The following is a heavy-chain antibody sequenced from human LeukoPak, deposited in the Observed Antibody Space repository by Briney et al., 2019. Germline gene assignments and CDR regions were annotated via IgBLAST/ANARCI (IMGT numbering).Heavy chain of an antibody. CDR1: GYAFTSYY. J-gene: IGHJ4*02. V-gene: IGHV1-46*01. Sequence: ASVKVSCKASGYAFTSYYMHWVQQAPGQGLEWMGIINPSGGSTSYAQKFQGRVTMTRDTSISTAYMELSRLRSDDTAVYYCARVRYRLAETYIDYWGQGTLVTVSS. CDR3: ARVRYRLAETYIDY. CDR2: INPSGGST. D-gene: IGHD3-16*01.